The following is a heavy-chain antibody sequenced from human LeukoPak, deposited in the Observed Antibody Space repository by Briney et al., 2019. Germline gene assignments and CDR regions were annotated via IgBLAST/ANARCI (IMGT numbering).Heavy chain of an antibody. D-gene: IGHD6-19*01. CDR2: INHSGST. CDR3: ARGKQWLESFDY. CDR1: NASMTDYY. J-gene: IGHJ4*02. Sequence: SETLSLTCTVSNASMTDYYWSWIRQPPGKGLEWIGEINHSGSTNYNPSLKSRVTISVDTSKNQFSLKLSSVTAADTAVYYCARGKQWLESFDYWGQGTLVTVSS. V-gene: IGHV4-34*01.